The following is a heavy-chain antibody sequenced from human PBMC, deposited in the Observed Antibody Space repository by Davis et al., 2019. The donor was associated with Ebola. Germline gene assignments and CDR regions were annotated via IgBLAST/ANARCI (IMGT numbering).Heavy chain of an antibody. CDR2: IYYSGST. CDR1: GGSISSYS. CDR3: ARARVGISYWFDP. V-gene: IGHV4-59*01. J-gene: IGHJ5*02. D-gene: IGHD2-21*01. Sequence: MPSETLSLTCTVSGGSISSYSWSWVRQPPGKGLEWIGYIYYSGSTNYNPSLKSRVTLSVDTSKNQFSLKLSSVAAADTAVYYCARARVGISYWFDPWGQGTLVTVSS.